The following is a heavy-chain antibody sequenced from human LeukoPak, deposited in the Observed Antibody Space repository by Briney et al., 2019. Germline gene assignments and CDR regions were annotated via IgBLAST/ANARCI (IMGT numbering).Heavy chain of an antibody. D-gene: IGHD3-3*01. Sequence: SETLSLTCAVYGGSFSGYYWSWIRQPPGKGLEWIGEINHSGSTNYNPSLKSRVTISVDTSKNQFSLKLSSVTAADTAVYYWATRPDFWSGYSDYWGQGTLVTVSS. J-gene: IGHJ4*02. CDR1: GGSFSGYY. CDR3: ATRPDFWSGYSDY. CDR2: INHSGST. V-gene: IGHV4-34*01.